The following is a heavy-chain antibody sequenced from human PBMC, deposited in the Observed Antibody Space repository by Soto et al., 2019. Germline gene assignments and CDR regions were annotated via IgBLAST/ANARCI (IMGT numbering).Heavy chain of an antibody. CDR3: ARGSGADY. D-gene: IGHD3-10*01. V-gene: IGHV1-3*05. J-gene: IGHJ4*02. CDR2: INVANGNT. CDR1: GYIFSTYP. Sequence: QVHLVQSGAEEKKPGASVKVSCKASGYIFSTYPIHWVRQAPGQRLEWMGWINVANGNTKYSQNFQGRVTIARDTSASTAYMELSSLRSEDSAVYYCARGSGADYWGKGTLVTVSS.